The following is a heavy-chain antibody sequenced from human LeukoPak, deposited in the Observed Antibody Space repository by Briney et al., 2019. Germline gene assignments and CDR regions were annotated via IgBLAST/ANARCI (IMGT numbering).Heavy chain of an antibody. J-gene: IGHJ6*02. D-gene: IGHD5-18*01. CDR2: ISSSGSTI. CDR1: GFTFSSYE. V-gene: IGHV3-48*03. Sequence: GGSLRLSCAASGFTFSSYEMNWVRQAPGKGLEWVSYISSSGSTIYYADSVKGRFTIYRDNAKNSLYLQMNSLRAEDTAVYYCARAVGTWIQLWSPNYYYGMDVWGQGTTVTVSS. CDR3: ARAVGTWIQLWSPNYYYGMDV.